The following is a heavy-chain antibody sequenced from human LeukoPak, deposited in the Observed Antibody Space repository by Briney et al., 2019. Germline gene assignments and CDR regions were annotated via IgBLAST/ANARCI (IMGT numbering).Heavy chain of an antibody. J-gene: IGHJ6*03. Sequence: SVKVSCKASGGTFSSYAISWVRQAPGQGLEWMGGSIPIFGTANYAQKFQGRVTITADESTSTAYMELSSLRSEDTAVYYCARDEYYYDSSGYYYYYYYMDVWGKGTTVTISS. D-gene: IGHD3-22*01. V-gene: IGHV1-69*13. CDR1: GGTFSSYA. CDR3: ARDEYYYDSSGYYYYYYYMDV. CDR2: SIPIFGTA.